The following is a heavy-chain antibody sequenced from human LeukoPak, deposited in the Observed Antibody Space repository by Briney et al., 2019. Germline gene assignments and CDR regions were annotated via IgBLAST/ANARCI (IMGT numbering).Heavy chain of an antibody. CDR2: INPSGGST. CDR3: ARPAAPYNWFDP. J-gene: IGHJ5*02. Sequence: ASVKVSCKAPGYTFTSYYMHWVRQAPGQGLEWMGIINPSGGSTSYAQKFQDRVTMTRDTSTSTVYMELSSLRSEDTAVYYCARPAAPYNWFDPWGQGTLVTVSS. V-gene: IGHV1-46*01. D-gene: IGHD6-25*01. CDR1: GYTFTSYY.